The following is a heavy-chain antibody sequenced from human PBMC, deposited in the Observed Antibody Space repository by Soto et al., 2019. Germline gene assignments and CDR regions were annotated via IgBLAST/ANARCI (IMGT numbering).Heavy chain of an antibody. V-gene: IGHV3-33*01. Sequence: GGSLRLSCAASGFTFSSYGMHWVRQAPGKGLEWVAVIWYDGSNKYYADSVKGRFTISRDNSKNTLYLQMNSLRAEDTAVYYCARDINMLAAQQQLAGVDYWGQGTLVTVSS. CDR2: IWYDGSNK. J-gene: IGHJ4*02. D-gene: IGHD6-13*01. CDR3: ARDINMLAAQQQLAGVDY. CDR1: GFTFSSYG.